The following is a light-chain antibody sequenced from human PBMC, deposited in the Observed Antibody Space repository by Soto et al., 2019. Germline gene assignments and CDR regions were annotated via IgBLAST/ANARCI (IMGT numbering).Light chain of an antibody. CDR1: QSSSSH. J-gene: IGKJ1*01. CDR3: QQSYSTPPT. Sequence: DIQMTQSPFYLSASVGDRGTITCRERQSSSSHLNRYQQNTGKAPRHLIYAAPSLQSGVPSRFSGSGSGTDFTLPISSLQPEDFATYYCQQSYSTPPTFGQGTKVDIK. CDR2: AAP. V-gene: IGKV1-39*01.